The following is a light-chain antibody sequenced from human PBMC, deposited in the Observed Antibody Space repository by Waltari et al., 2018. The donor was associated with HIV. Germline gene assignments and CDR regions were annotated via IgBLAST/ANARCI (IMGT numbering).Light chain of an antibody. J-gene: IGLJ2*01. CDR1: TSDVGGSNS. CDR2: DVS. Sequence: QSALTQPASVSGAPGPSITIPCPGTTSDVGGSNSVSWYQQHPAKAPKPVILDVSNRPSGVSNRFSGSKSGNTASLTISGLQAEDEAYYYCSSYTNSDTVVFGGGTKVTVL. V-gene: IGLV2-14*03. CDR3: SSYTNSDTVV.